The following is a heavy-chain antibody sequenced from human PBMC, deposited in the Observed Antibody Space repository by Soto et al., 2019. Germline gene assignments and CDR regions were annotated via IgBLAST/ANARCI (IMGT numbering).Heavy chain of an antibody. CDR3: ARAIKRWEVNYYFDF. V-gene: IGHV1-69*06. Sequence: QVVLLQSGAEVKEPGSSVRVSCQVSGSTFNNFAFSWVRQAPGHGPEWMGGIVVDSNTAEYSQRFQDRVTITADTSTDTLYMELGSLTFEDTAGYYCARAIKRWEVNYYFDFWGQGPLVTVSS. D-gene: IGHD1-26*01. J-gene: IGHJ4*02. CDR1: GSTFNNFA. CDR2: IVVDSNTA.